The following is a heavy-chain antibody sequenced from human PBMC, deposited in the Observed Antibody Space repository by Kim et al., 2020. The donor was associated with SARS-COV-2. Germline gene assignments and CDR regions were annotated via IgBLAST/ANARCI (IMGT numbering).Heavy chain of an antibody. CDR3: AKDRWVTWYFDL. Sequence: YADSVKGRFTISRDNSKNTLYLQMNSLRAEDTAVYYCAKDRWVTWYFDLWGRGTLVTVSS. J-gene: IGHJ2*01. D-gene: IGHD5-18*01. V-gene: IGHV3-23*01.